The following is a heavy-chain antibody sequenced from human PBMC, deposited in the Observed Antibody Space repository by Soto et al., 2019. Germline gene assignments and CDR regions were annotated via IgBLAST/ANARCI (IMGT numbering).Heavy chain of an antibody. Sequence: QVQLQESGPGLVKPSQTLSLTCTVSGGSISSGDYYWSWIRQPPGKGLEWIGYIYYSGSTYYNPSLKSRVTRSVDTSQNQFSLKLSSVAAADTAVYYCAREEPSSSYGDGYWFDPWGQGTLVTVSS. CDR1: GGSISSGDYY. CDR3: AREEPSSSYGDGYWFDP. D-gene: IGHD6-6*01. J-gene: IGHJ5*02. V-gene: IGHV4-30-4*01. CDR2: IYYSGST.